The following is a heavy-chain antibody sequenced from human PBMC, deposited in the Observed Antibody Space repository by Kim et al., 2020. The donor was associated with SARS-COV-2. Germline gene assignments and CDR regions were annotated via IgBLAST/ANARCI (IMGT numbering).Heavy chain of an antibody. Sequence: GNTGYAQKFQGRVTMTRNTSISTAYMELSSLRSEDTAVYYCARGGNSVDYWGQGTLVTVSS. D-gene: IGHD4-4*01. V-gene: IGHV1-8*01. CDR2: GNT. CDR3: ARGGNSVDY. J-gene: IGHJ4*02.